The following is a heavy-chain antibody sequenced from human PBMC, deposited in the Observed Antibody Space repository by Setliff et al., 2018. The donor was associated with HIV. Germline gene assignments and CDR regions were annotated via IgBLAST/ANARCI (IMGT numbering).Heavy chain of an antibody. CDR2: VNYSGTT. CDR1: GGSLNSGTYY. J-gene: IGHJ6*02. V-gene: IGHV4-39*02. D-gene: IGHD6-13*01. Sequence: SETLSLTCTVSGGSLNSGTYYWGWVRQPPGKGLEWIGNVNYSGTTSYNPSLKSRVTISVYTSKKHLSLKLKSVTAADTAVYFCTRRGYGSTWYDPISYFYSEDMDVWGRGSMVTVSS. CDR3: TRRGYGSTWYDPISYFYSEDMDV.